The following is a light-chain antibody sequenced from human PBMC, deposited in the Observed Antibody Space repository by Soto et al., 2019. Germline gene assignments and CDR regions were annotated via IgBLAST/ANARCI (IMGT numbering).Light chain of an antibody. CDR2: SAS. V-gene: IGKV1-27*01. CDR1: RGIGNA. CDR3: QKYDSAPT. Sequence: VDRFTITCRPSRGIGNALAWYQQKPGTVPKLLIHSASTLQSGVPSRFSGSGSGTDFTLTISSLQPEDVASYYCQKYDSAPTFGPGTKVDI. J-gene: IGKJ1*01.